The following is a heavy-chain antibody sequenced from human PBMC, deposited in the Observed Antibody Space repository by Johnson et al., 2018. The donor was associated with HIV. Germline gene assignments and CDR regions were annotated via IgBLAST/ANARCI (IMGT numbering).Heavy chain of an antibody. CDR1: GFTFSSYW. D-gene: IGHD5-18*01. CDR3: ARVLSGYTYGYRHDVFDL. Sequence: VQLVESGGGLVQPGGSLRLSCAASGFTFSSYWMSWVRQAPGKGLEWVSVIHNGGSTYYADSVKGRFTISRDNSRNTLYLQMNSLRAEDTAVYYCARVLSGYTYGYRHDVFDLWGQGTMVSVSS. CDR2: IHNGGST. V-gene: IGHV3-66*02. J-gene: IGHJ3*01.